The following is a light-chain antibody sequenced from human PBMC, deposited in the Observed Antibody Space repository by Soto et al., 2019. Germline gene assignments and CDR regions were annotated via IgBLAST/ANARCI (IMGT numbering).Light chain of an antibody. CDR2: GAS. Sequence: EIVLTQSPGTLSLSPGERATLSCRASQSVSSSYLAWYQQKPGQAPRLLIYGASSRATGIPDRFSGSGSGTDFTLTISRLEPDDFAVYYCQQYGSVLGFGGGTKVEIK. V-gene: IGKV3-20*01. J-gene: IGKJ4*01. CDR1: QSVSSSY. CDR3: QQYGSVLG.